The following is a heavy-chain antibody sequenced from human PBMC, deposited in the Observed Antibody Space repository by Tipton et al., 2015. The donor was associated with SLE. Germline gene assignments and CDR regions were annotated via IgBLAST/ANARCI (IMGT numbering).Heavy chain of an antibody. J-gene: IGHJ4*02. D-gene: IGHD3-3*01. CDR2: IKQDGSEK. V-gene: IGHV3-7*01. CDR1: GFTFSSYW. Sequence: SLRLSCAASGFTFSSYWMSWVRQAPGKGLEWVANIKQDGSEKYYVDSVKGRFTISRDNAKNSLYLQMNSLRAEDTAVYYCARIPYDFWSGNKDYWGQGTLVTVSS. CDR3: ARIPYDFWSGNKDY.